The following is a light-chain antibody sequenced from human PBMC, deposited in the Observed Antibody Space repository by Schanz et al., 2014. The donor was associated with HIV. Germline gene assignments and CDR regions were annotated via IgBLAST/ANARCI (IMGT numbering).Light chain of an antibody. V-gene: IGLV2-14*03. Sequence: QSALTQPTSVSGSPGQSITISCTGASMAFSSSNFVSWYQQHPGEAPRLIIYDVTSRPSGVSARFSASKTGETASLTISGLQAEDEADYYCSSSAGTHTLLFGGGTKLTVL. CDR1: SMAFSSSNF. CDR2: DVT. CDR3: SSSAGTHTLL. J-gene: IGLJ2*01.